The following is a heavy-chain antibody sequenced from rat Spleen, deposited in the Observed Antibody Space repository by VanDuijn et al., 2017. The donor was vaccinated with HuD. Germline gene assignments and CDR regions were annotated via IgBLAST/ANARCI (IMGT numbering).Heavy chain of an antibody. V-gene: IGHV5-7*01. CDR1: GFTFSDYN. Sequence: EVQLVESGGGLVQPERSLKLSCAASGFTFSDYNMAWVRQAPKKGLEWVATISYDGSSTYYRDSVKGRFTISRDNAENTVYLQMNSLRSEDTATYYCARHGNNYGWFAYWGQGTLVTVSS. D-gene: IGHD1-10*01. J-gene: IGHJ3*01. CDR3: ARHGNNYGWFAY. CDR2: ISYDGSST.